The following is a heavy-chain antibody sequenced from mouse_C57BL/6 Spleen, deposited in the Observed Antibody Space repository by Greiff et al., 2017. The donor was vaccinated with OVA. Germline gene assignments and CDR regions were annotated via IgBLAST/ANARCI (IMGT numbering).Heavy chain of an antibody. Sequence: EVQRVESGGGLVQPGGSLSLSCAASGFTFTDYYMSWVRQPPGKALEWLGFIRNKANGYTTEYSASVKGRFTISRDNSQSILYLQMNALRAEDSATYYCARWPIYYDYDAFDYWGQGTTLTVSS. V-gene: IGHV7-3*01. J-gene: IGHJ2*01. CDR3: ARWPIYYDYDAFDY. CDR2: IRNKANGYTT. CDR1: GFTFTDYY. D-gene: IGHD2-4*01.